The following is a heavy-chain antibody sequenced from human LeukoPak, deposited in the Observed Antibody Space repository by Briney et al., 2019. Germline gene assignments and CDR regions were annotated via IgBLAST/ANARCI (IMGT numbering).Heavy chain of an antibody. CDR1: GLTITNSA. D-gene: IGHD1-1*01. CDR3: ARGHRYSPDS. Sequence: ASVKVSCKASGLTITNSAITSVRHAPGQGLEWMGWISAYNGNTNYAQKLQGRVTMTTDTSTSTAYMELRSLRSDDTAVYYCARGHRYSPDSWGQGTLVTVSS. V-gene: IGHV1-18*01. CDR2: ISAYNGNT. J-gene: IGHJ4*02.